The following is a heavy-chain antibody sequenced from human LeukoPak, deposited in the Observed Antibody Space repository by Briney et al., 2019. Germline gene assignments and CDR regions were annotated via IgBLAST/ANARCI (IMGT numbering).Heavy chain of an antibody. CDR3: ARDKGDIDY. J-gene: IGHJ4*02. Sequence: LRLSCAASGFTFSTYWMGWIRQPPGKGLEWIGYIYYSGSTYYNPSLKSRVTISVDTSKNQFSLKLSSVTAADTAVYYCARDKGDIDYWGQGTLVTVSS. CDR1: GFTFSTYW. V-gene: IGHV4-31*02. CDR2: IYYSGST. D-gene: IGHD3-9*01.